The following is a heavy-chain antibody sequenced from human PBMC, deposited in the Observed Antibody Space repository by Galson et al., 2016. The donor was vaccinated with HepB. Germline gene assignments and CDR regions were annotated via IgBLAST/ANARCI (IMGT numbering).Heavy chain of an antibody. J-gene: IGHJ5*02. D-gene: IGHD4-23*01. CDR3: VRDHSVVPTTAYNWFDP. Sequence: SLRLSCAASGFAFSSHWMHWVRQDLGKGLVWVSRINSDGTISNYADSVKGRFTISRDNAKNTLYLQMNSLRAEDTAVYFCVRDHSVVPTTAYNWFDPWGRRTLVTVSS. CDR1: GFAFSSHW. V-gene: IGHV3-74*01. CDR2: INSDGTIS.